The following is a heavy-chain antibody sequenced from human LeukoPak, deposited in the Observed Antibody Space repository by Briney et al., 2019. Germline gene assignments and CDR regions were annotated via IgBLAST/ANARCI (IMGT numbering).Heavy chain of an antibody. J-gene: IGHJ4*02. Sequence: SETLSLTCTVSGVSISSYYWSWIRQPPGKGLEWIGYICYSGSTNYNPSLKSRVTISVDTSKNQFSLKLSSVTAADTAVYYCARGVGSSYFDYWGQGTLVTVSS. D-gene: IGHD6-13*01. CDR1: GVSISSYY. CDR3: ARGVGSSYFDY. CDR2: ICYSGST. V-gene: IGHV4-59*01.